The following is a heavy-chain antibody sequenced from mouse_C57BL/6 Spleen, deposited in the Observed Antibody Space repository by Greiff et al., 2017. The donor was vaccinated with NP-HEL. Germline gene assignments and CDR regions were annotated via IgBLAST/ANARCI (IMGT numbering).Heavy chain of an antibody. Sequence: EVKLVESEGGLVQPGGSLSLSCAASGFTFTDYYMSWVRQPPGKALEWLGFIRNKANGYTTEYSASVKGRFTISRDNSQSILYLQMNALRAEDSATYYCARYMGYDYPYAMDYWGQGTSVTVSS. D-gene: IGHD2-4*01. J-gene: IGHJ4*01. CDR2: IRNKANGYTT. CDR3: ARYMGYDYPYAMDY. CDR1: GFTFTDYY. V-gene: IGHV7-3*01.